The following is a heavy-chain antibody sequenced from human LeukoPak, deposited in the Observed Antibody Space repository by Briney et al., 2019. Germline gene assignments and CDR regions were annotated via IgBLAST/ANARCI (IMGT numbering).Heavy chain of an antibody. CDR3: ARGAAYCGGDCYQTYYFDY. Sequence: GGSLRLSCAASGFTLSSYAMHWVRQAPGKGLEYVSAISSNGGSTYYANSVKGRFTISRDNSKNTLYLQMGSLRAEDMAVYYCARGAAYCGGDCYQTYYFDYWGQGTLVTVSS. CDR2: ISSNGGST. CDR1: GFTLSSYA. V-gene: IGHV3-64*01. D-gene: IGHD2-21*02. J-gene: IGHJ4*02.